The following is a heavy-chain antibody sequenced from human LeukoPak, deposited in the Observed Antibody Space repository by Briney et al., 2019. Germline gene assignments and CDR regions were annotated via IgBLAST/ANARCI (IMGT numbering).Heavy chain of an antibody. D-gene: IGHD2-2*01. V-gene: IGHV3-21*01. CDR1: GFTFSSYS. Sequence: GSLRLSCAASGFTFSSYSMNWVRQAPGEGLEWVSSISSSSSYIYYADSVKGRFTISRDNAKNSLYLQMNSLRAEDTAVYYCARVGIVVVPAAISFDYYYGMDVWGQGTTVTVSS. CDR2: ISSSSSYI. J-gene: IGHJ6*02. CDR3: ARVGIVVVPAAISFDYYYGMDV.